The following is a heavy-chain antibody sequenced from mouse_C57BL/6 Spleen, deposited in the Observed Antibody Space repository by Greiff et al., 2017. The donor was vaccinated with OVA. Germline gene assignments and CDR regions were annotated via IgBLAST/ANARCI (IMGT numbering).Heavy chain of an antibody. J-gene: IGHJ2*01. Sequence: QVQLKQPGAELVMPGASVKLSCKASGYTFTSYWMHWVKQRPGQGLEWIGEIDPSDSYTNYNQKFKGKSTLTVDKSSSTAYMQLSSLTSEDSAVYYCARGDYDKGFDYWGQGTTLTVSS. V-gene: IGHV1-69*01. CDR1: GYTFTSYW. CDR3: ARGDYDKGFDY. D-gene: IGHD2-4*01. CDR2: IDPSDSYT.